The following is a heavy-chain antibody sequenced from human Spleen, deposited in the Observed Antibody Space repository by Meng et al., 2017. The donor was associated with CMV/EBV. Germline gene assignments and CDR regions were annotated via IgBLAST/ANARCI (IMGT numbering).Heavy chain of an antibody. D-gene: IGHD3-10*01. CDR2: INPHSGGT. Sequence: QVQLVQSGAEVEKPGASVKVSCKASGYTFTDYHVHWVRQAPGQGLEWMGWINPHSGGTNYAQKFQGWVTLTRDTSITTAYMELTRLKSDDTAVYYCARGGGTVVRAVDNWFDPWGQGTLVTVSS. CDR3: ARGGGTVVRAVDNWFDP. CDR1: GYTFTDYH. V-gene: IGHV1-2*04. J-gene: IGHJ5*02.